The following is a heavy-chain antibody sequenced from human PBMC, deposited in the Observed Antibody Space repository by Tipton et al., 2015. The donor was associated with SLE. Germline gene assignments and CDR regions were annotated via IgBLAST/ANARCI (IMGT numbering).Heavy chain of an antibody. D-gene: IGHD5-24*01. CDR2: IYYSGST. Sequence: TLSLTCTVSGGSISSSSYYWGWIRQPPGKGLEWIGSIYYSGSTYYNPSLKSRVTISVDTSKNQFSLKLNSVTAADTAVYYCASTGVNYRRRAFDIWGQGTMVTVSS. J-gene: IGHJ3*02. CDR3: ASTGVNYRRRAFDI. V-gene: IGHV4-39*07. CDR1: GGSISSSSYY.